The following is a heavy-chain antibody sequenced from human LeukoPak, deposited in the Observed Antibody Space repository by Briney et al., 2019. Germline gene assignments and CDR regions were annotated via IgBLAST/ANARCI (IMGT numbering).Heavy chain of an antibody. V-gene: IGHV3-7*05. D-gene: IGHD5-12*01. CDR2: IKQDGSEK. CDR3: AKSPVATIRFFDP. J-gene: IGHJ5*02. Sequence: PGGSLRLSCAASGFTFSSYWMSWVRQAPGKGLEWVANIKQDGSEKYYVDSVKGRFTISRDNSQNTLYLQMNSLRAEDTAVYYCAKSPVATIRFFDPWGQGTLVTVSS. CDR1: GFTFSSYW.